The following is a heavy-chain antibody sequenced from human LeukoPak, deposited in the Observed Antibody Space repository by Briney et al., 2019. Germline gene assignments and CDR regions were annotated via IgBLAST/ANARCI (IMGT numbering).Heavy chain of an antibody. Sequence: GGSLRLSCAASGCTFSSYEMNWVRQAPGKGLEWVSYISSSGSTIYYADSVKGRFTISRDNAKNSLYLQMNSLRAEDTAVYYCARTYYDSSGHRNFDYWGQGTLVTVSS. V-gene: IGHV3-48*03. CDR3: ARTYYDSSGHRNFDY. D-gene: IGHD3-22*01. J-gene: IGHJ4*02. CDR2: ISSSGSTI. CDR1: GCTFSSYE.